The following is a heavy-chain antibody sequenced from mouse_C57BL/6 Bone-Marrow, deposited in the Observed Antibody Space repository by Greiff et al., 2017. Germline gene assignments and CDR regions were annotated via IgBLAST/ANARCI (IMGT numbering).Heavy chain of an antibody. J-gene: IGHJ3*01. CDR3: TRLGVTTWFAY. V-gene: IGHV1-15*01. CDR2: IDPETGGT. CDR1: GYKFTDYE. Sequence: QVQLQQSGAELVRPGASVTLSCKASGYKFTDYEMHWVKQTPVHGLEWIGAIDPETGGTAYNQKFKGKAILTADESSSTAYMELRSLTSEDSAVYYCTRLGVTTWFAYWGQGTLVTVAA. D-gene: IGHD2-2*01.